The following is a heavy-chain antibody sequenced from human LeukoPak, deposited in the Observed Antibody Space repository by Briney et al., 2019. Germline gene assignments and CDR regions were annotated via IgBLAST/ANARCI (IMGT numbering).Heavy chain of an antibody. J-gene: IGHJ4*02. CDR2: IIPLFGAA. D-gene: IGHD6-6*01. Sequence: ASVKVSCMASGGTFKNFALNWVRQAPGQGLEWMGAIIPLFGAANYAQKFQGRVTITADKSTSTAYMELSSLRSEDTAVYYCARVPYSSSPGWVDYWGQGTLVTVSS. CDR3: ARVPYSSSPGWVDY. V-gene: IGHV1-69*06. CDR1: GGTFKNFA.